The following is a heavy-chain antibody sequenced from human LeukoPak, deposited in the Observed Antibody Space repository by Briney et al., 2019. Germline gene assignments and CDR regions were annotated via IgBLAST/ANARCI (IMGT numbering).Heavy chain of an antibody. CDR2: ISGSGGST. J-gene: IGHJ4*02. V-gene: IGHV3-23*01. D-gene: IGHD6-6*01. CDR3: AKPHSSSSRPAFDY. Sequence: PGRSLRLSCAASGFTFSSYAMGWVRQAPGKGLEWVSAISGSGGSTYYADSVKGRFTISRDNSKNTLYLQMNSLRAEDTAVYYCAKPHSSSSRPAFDYWGQGTLVTVSS. CDR1: GFTFSSYA.